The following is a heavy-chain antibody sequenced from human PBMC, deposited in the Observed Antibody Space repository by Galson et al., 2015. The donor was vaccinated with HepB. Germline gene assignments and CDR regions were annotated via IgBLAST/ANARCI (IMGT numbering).Heavy chain of an antibody. CDR3: AGVRGVVAAVFDY. CDR1: GGSISSSNW. Sequence: SETLSLTCAVSGGSISSSNWWSWVRQPPGKGLEWIGEIYHSGSTNYNPSLKNRVTISVDKSKNQFSLKLSSVTAADTAVYYCAGVRGVVAAVFDYWGQGTLVTVSS. CDR2: IYHSGST. J-gene: IGHJ4*02. V-gene: IGHV4-4*02. D-gene: IGHD2-15*01.